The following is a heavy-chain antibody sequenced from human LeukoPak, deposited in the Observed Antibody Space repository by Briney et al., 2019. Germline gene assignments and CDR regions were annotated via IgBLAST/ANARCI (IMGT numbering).Heavy chain of an antibody. D-gene: IGHD6-19*01. J-gene: IGHJ4*02. Sequence: GGSLRLSCAASGFTFSSYGMHWVRQARGKGLEWVAFIRYDGSNQYYADSVKGRFTISRDNSKNTLYLQMNSLRAEDTAVYYCAKDGYSSGWYSGYFDYWGQGTLVTVSS. V-gene: IGHV3-30*02. CDR1: GFTFSSYG. CDR2: IRYDGSNQ. CDR3: AKDGYSSGWYSGYFDY.